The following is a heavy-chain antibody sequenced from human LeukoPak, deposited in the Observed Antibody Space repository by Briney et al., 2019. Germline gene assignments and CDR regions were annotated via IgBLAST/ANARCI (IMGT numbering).Heavy chain of an antibody. CDR1: GASFSSGDQY. D-gene: IGHD3-22*01. V-gene: IGHV4-31*03. CDR3: SRGLDSRKLGY. CDR2: IHPSGTL. Sequence: SQTLSLTCTVSGASFSSGDQYWNWIRQSPGKGLEWIGSIHPSGTLYNNPSPESRVTMSMDTSKNQFSLNLNSVTAADTAVYFCSRGLDSRKLGYWGQGTLVTVSS. J-gene: IGHJ4*02.